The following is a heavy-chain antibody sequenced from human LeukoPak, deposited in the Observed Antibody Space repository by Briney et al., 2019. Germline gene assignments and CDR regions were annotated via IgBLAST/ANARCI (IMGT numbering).Heavy chain of an antibody. CDR2: FYRSGST. J-gene: IGHJ6*03. CDR1: GYSISSGYY. V-gene: IGHV4-38-2*01. D-gene: IGHD6-6*01. Sequence: PSETLSLTCAASGYSISSGYYWCWIRPPPGKGREGTGIFYRSGSTYYNPALKSRVTMSVDTSKTQFSLKLSSMTAADTDVYDCEKARNYYYYYMDVWGKGTTVTVSS. CDR3: EKARNYYYYYMDV.